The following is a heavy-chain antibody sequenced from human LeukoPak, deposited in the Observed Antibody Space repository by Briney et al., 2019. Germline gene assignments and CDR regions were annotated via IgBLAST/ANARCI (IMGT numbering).Heavy chain of an antibody. CDR2: INSDGSST. V-gene: IGHV3-74*01. CDR3: ARGTEVTLYHYDGPPVIRYHYGMDV. D-gene: IGHD3-16*02. CDR1: GFTFSSYW. Sequence: GGSLRLSCAASGFTFSSYWMHWVRQAPGKGLVWVSRINSDGSSTSYADSVKGRFTISRDNAKNTLYLQMNSLRAEDTAVYYCARGTEVTLYHYDGPPVIRYHYGMDVWGQGTTVTVSS. J-gene: IGHJ6*02.